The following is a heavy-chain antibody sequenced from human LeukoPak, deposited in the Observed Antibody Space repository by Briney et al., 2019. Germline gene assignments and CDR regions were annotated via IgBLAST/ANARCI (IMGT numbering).Heavy chain of an antibody. J-gene: IGHJ4*02. Sequence: GGSLRLSCAASGFTVSSNYMSWVRQAPGKGLEWVSVIYSSGSTYYEDSVKGRFTISRDISTNTLYLQMSSLRAEDTALYYCARVCGVYLFPYFDYCRQGSLVTVSS. CDR3: ARVCGVYLFPYFDY. CDR1: GFTVSSNY. D-gene: IGHD2-21*01. V-gene: IGHV3-66*01. CDR2: IYSSGST.